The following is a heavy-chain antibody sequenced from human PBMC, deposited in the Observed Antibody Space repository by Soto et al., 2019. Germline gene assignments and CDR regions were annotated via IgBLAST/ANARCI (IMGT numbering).Heavy chain of an antibody. CDR2: VAYDGSKT. Sequence: QVQLVESGGGVVQPGRSLRLTCAASGFTFSSNGMHWVRQAPGKGLEWVALVAYDGSKTYYGDSVRGRFTISRDNSETTLYLQMNSLRAEDTAVYYCARWVGGSMSDNSGKYDSWGQGTLVTVSS. CDR3: ARWVGGSMSDNSGKYDS. V-gene: IGHV3-30*03. CDR1: GFTFSSNG. D-gene: IGHD3-22*01. J-gene: IGHJ5*01.